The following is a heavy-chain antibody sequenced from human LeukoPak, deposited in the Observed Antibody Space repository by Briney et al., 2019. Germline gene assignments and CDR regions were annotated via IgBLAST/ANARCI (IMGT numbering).Heavy chain of an antibody. CDR1: GYTFTSYY. Sequence: ASVKVSCKASGYTFTSYYMHWVRQAPGQGLEWMGIINLSGGSTSYAQKFQGRVTMTRDTSTSTVYMELSSLRSEDTAVYYCATVGVYYYDSSGYNRFDPWGQGTLVTVSS. V-gene: IGHV1-46*01. D-gene: IGHD3-22*01. CDR3: ATVGVYYYDSSGYNRFDP. CDR2: INLSGGST. J-gene: IGHJ5*02.